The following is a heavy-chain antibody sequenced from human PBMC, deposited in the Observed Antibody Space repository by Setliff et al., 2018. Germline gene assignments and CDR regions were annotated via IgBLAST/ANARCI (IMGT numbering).Heavy chain of an antibody. D-gene: IGHD3-10*01. J-gene: IGHJ5*02. CDR2: INHSGST. CDR1: GESFSGHY. V-gene: IGHV4-34*01. CDR3: ARHKVIKKEFIRLTWFDP. Sequence: SETLSLTCAVYGESFSGHYWSWIRQPPGKGLEWVGEINHSGSTNYNPSLKSRVTISVDTSKNQFSLKLSSVAAADTAVYYCARHKVIKKEFIRLTWFDPWGQGTPVTVSS.